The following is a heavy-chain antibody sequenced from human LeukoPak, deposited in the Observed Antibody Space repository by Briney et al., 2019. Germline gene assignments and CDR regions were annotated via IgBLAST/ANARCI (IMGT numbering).Heavy chain of an antibody. CDR2: IYYSGST. D-gene: IGHD4-17*01. CDR1: GGSISSYY. CDR3: ARHLSDYGDYALFDY. J-gene: IGHJ4*02. V-gene: IGHV4-59*08. Sequence: SETLSLTCTVSGGSISSYYRSWIRQPPGKGLEWIGYIYYSGSTNYNPSLKSRVTISVDTSKNQFSLKLSSVTAADTAVYYCARHLSDYGDYALFDYWGQGTLVTVSS.